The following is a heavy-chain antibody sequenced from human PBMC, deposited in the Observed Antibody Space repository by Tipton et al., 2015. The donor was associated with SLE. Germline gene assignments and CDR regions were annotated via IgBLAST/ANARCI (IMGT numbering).Heavy chain of an antibody. CDR3: ARGRVPNT. J-gene: IGHJ5*02. Sequence: TLSLTCTVSGGSISNFYWSWIRQPPGKGLEWIGYIYYSGRTNNNPSLQSRVTISVDTSKNQLSLKMRSVTAADTAVYYCARGRVPNTWGQGTLVTVS. CDR1: GGSISNFY. V-gene: IGHV4-59*01. CDR2: IYYSGRT.